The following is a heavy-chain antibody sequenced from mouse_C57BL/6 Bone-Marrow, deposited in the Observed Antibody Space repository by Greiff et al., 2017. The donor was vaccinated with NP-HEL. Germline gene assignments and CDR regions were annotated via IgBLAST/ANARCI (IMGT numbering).Heavy chain of an antibody. J-gene: IGHJ3*01. CDR1: GYTFTSYW. D-gene: IGHD1-1*01. Sequence: QVQLQQPGAELVKPGASVKLSCKASGYTFTSYWMHWVKQRPGQGLEWIGMIHPNSGSTNYNEKFKSKATLTVDKSSSTAYMQLSSLTSADSAVYYCARRGYYGSSYVEFAYWGQGTLVTVSA. CDR3: ARRGYYGSSYVEFAY. CDR2: IHPNSGST. V-gene: IGHV1-64*01.